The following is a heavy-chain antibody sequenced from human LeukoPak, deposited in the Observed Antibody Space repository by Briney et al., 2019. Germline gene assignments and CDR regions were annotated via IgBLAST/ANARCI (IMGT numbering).Heavy chain of an antibody. J-gene: IGHJ4*02. V-gene: IGHV4-59*01. CDR2: IYYSGST. Sequence: SETLSLTCAVYGGSISSYYWSWIRQPPGKGLEWIGYIYYSGSTNYNPSLKSRVTISVDTSKNQFSLKLSSVTAADTAVYYCARSITGPTVYYFDYWGQGTLVTVSS. D-gene: IGHD3-10*01. CDR1: GGSISSYY. CDR3: ARSITGPTVYYFDY.